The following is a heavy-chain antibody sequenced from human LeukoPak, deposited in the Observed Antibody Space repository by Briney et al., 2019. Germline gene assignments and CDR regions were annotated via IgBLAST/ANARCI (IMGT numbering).Heavy chain of an antibody. Sequence: ASVKVSCKASGYTFTSYGISWVRQAPGQGLEWMGWISAYNGNTNYAQKLQGRVTMTTDTSTSTAYMELRSLRSDDTAMYYCARRPYCSSTVCHGGVWFDPWGQGTLVTVTS. V-gene: IGHV1-18*01. CDR1: GYTFTSYG. CDR2: ISAYNGNT. CDR3: ARRPYCSSTVCHGGVWFDP. D-gene: IGHD2-2*01. J-gene: IGHJ5*02.